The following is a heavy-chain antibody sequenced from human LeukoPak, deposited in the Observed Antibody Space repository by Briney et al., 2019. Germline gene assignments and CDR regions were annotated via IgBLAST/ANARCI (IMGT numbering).Heavy chain of an antibody. D-gene: IGHD3-16*01. V-gene: IGHV3-53*01. CDR3: YGILLGDVFDI. J-gene: IGHJ3*02. CDR2: IYSGGFT. Sequence: GGSLRFSCAASGFTVSSNYMGWVRQAPGKGLEWVSVIYSGGFTAYADSVKGRFTISRDSSKNTLYLQMNSLRAEDTAVYYCYGILLGDVFDIWGKRKMVTVSS. CDR1: GFTVSSNY.